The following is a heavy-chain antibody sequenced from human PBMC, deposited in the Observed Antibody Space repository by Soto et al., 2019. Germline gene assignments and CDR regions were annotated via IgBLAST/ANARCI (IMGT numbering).Heavy chain of an antibody. V-gene: IGHV1-46*01. CDR3: ARYAPEVTLFDY. J-gene: IGHJ4*02. Sequence: QVQLVQSGAEVKKPGASVKVSCKASGYTFTSYYMHWVRQAPGQGLEWMGIINPSGGSTSYAQKFQGRVTMTRDTSTSTVYMELSSLRSKDTAVYYCARYAPEVTLFDYWGQGTLVTVSS. D-gene: IGHD2-21*02. CDR2: INPSGGST. CDR1: GYTFTSYY.